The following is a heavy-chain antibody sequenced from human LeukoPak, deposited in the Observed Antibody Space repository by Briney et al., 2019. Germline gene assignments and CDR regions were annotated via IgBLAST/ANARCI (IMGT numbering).Heavy chain of an antibody. CDR1: GFTFSSSA. D-gene: IGHD3-10*01. CDR3: AKDVPIYYYGSGSYSDY. V-gene: IGHV3-23*01. CDR2: ISGSGGST. Sequence: SGGSLRLSCAASGFTFSSSAMSWVRQAPGKGLEWVSAISGSGGSTYYADSVKGRFTISRDNSKNTLYLQMNSLRAEDTAVYYCAKDVPIYYYGSGSYSDYWGQGTLVTVSS. J-gene: IGHJ4*02.